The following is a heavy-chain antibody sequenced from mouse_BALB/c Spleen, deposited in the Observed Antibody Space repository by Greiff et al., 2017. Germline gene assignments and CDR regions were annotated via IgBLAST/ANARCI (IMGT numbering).Heavy chain of an antibody. V-gene: IGHV1-18*01. CDR3: ARWGYYSSYDYYAMDY. CDR2: INPNNGGT. J-gene: IGHJ4*01. D-gene: IGHD2-5*01. Sequence: EVQLQQSGPELVKPGASVKIPCKASGYTFTDYNMDWVKQSHGKSLEWIGDINPNNGGTIYNQKFKGKATLTVDKSSSTAYMELRSLTSEDTAVYYCARWGYYSSYDYYAMDYWGQGTSVTVSA. CDR1: GYTFTDYN.